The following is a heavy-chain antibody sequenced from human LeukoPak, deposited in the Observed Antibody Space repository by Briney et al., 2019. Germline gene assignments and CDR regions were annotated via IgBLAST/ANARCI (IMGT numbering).Heavy chain of an antibody. D-gene: IGHD3-10*01. J-gene: IGHJ4*02. CDR3: ARDGLGYYGSGSPQNYFDY. CDR1: GFTFSSYA. CDR2: ISYDGSNK. Sequence: GGSLRLPCAASGFTFSSYAMHWVRQAPGKGLEWVAVISYDGSNKYYADSVKGRFTISRDNSKNTLYLQMNSLRAEDTAVYYCARDGLGYYGSGSPQNYFDYWGQGTLVTVSS. V-gene: IGHV3-30*04.